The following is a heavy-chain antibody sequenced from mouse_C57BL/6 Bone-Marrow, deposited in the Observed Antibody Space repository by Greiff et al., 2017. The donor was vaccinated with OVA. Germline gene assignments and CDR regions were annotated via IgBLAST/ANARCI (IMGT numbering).Heavy chain of an antibody. CDR2: ISSGSSII. J-gene: IGHJ1*03. CDR1: GFTFSDYG. D-gene: IGHD1-1*01. Sequence: EVMLVESGGGLVKPGGSLKLSCAASGFTFSDYGMHWVRQAPEKGLEWVAYISSGSSIIYYADTVKGRYTISRDNAKHTLFLQMTSLRSEDAAMYYCARELRYFDVWGTGTTVTVSS. V-gene: IGHV5-17*01. CDR3: ARELRYFDV.